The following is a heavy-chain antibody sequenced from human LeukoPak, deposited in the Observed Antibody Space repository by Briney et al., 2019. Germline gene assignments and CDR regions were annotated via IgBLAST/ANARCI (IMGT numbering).Heavy chain of an antibody. J-gene: IGHJ4*02. CDR1: GYSISSGYY. D-gene: IGHD5-18*01. CDR3: ARGVSYGYGRFDC. CDR2: IYHSGST. V-gene: IGHV4-38-2*02. Sequence: SETLSLTCTVSGYSISSGYYWGWIRQPPGKGPEWIGSIYHSGSTYYNPSLKSRVTISVDTSKNQFSLKLSSVTAADTAVYYCARGVSYGYGRFDCWGQGTLVTVSS.